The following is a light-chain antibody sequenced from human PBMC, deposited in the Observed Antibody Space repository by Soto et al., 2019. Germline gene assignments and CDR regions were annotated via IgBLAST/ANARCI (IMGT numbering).Light chain of an antibody. CDR1: QSVFTN. CDR3: QQYNNWPYT. CDR2: ATS. Sequence: EIVMTQSPATLSVSPGERVTLSCRASQSVFTNLAWHQQKPGQAPRLLIYATSTRATGVPSRFSGSGSGTEFTLTISRLQSEDFGVYCCQQYNNWPYTFGQGTKLEIK. V-gene: IGKV3-15*01. J-gene: IGKJ2*01.